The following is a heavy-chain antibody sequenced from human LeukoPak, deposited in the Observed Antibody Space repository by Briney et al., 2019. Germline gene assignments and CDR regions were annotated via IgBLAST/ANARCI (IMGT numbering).Heavy chain of an antibody. J-gene: IGHJ3*01. CDR1: GYTFTNSY. CDR2: INPDGGNT. Sequence: ASVKVSCKASGYTFTNSYIHWVRQAPGQVLEWMGLINPDGGNTNYAQNFQGRVTLTRDTSTSTVYMELSSLRSEDTAIYYCARISDGYNDAYDLWGQGTVVTVPS. V-gene: IGHV1-46*01. CDR3: ARISDGYNDAYDL. D-gene: IGHD5-24*01.